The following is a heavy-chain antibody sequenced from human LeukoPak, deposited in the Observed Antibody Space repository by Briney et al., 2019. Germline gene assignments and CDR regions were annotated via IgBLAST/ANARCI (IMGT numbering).Heavy chain of an antibody. CDR2: IYTSGST. V-gene: IGHV4-61*02. Sequence: SQTLSLTCTVSGGSISSGSYYWSWIRQPAGKGLEWIGRIYTSGSTNFNPSLKSRVTISVDTSKNQFSLKLSSVTAADTAVYYYARGVAAAGTRAFDIWGQGTMVTVSS. CDR3: ARGVAAAGTRAFDI. D-gene: IGHD6-13*01. J-gene: IGHJ3*02. CDR1: GGSISSGSYY.